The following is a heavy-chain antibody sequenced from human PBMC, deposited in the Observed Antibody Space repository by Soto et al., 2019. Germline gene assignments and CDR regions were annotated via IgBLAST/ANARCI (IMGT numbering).Heavy chain of an antibody. J-gene: IGHJ5*02. D-gene: IGHD3-22*01. Sequence: QVQLVESGGGVVQPGRSLRLPCAASGFTFSSYGMHWVRQAPGKGLEWVAVIWYDGSNKYYADSVKGRFTISRDNSKNTLYLQMNSLRAEDTAVYYCARDQYYYDSSGYYRWFDPWGQGTLVTVSS. CDR1: GFTFSSYG. V-gene: IGHV3-33*01. CDR3: ARDQYYYDSSGYYRWFDP. CDR2: IWYDGSNK.